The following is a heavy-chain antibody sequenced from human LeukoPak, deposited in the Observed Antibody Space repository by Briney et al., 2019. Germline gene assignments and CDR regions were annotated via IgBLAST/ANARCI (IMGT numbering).Heavy chain of an antibody. D-gene: IGHD6-13*01. CDR2: ISSSSSYI. J-gene: IGHJ4*02. V-gene: IGHV3-21*01. CDR1: GFTFSSYS. CDR3: GGYSSSLIIDY. Sequence: GGSLRLSCAASGFTFSSYSMNWVRQAPGKGLEWASSISSSSSYIYYADSVKGRFTISRDNAKNSLYLQMNSLRAEDTAVYYCGGYSSSLIIDYWGQGTLVTVSS.